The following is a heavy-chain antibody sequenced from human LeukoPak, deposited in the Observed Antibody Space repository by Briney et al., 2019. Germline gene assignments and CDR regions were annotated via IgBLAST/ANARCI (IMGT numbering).Heavy chain of an antibody. V-gene: IGHV4-34*01. J-gene: IGHJ4*02. D-gene: IGHD6-13*01. CDR1: GGSFSGYY. CDR2: INPSGST. CDR3: ARGRVATATFRY. Sequence: PSETLSLTCAVYGGSFSGYYWSWIRQPPGKGLEWIGEINPSGSTHNNPSLKSRVTISVDTSKNQFSLNLTSLTAADTAVYYCARGRVATATFRYWGQGTLVTVSS.